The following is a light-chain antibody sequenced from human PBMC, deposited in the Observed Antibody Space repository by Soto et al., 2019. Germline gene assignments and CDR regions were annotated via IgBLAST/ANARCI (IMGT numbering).Light chain of an antibody. CDR2: AAS. Sequence: IRMTQSPASLSASTGDRVTITCRASQGISNYLAWYQQKPGKVPKLLIYAASTLQSGVPSRFSGSGSGTDFTLTISSLQPEDVATYYCQKYNSAPRTFGQGTKVDIK. CDR3: QKYNSAPRT. J-gene: IGKJ1*01. V-gene: IGKV1-27*01. CDR1: QGISNY.